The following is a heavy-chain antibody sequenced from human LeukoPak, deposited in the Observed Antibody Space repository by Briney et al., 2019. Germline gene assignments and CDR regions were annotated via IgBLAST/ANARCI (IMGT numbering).Heavy chain of an antibody. V-gene: IGHV1-18*01. CDR2: ISAYNGNT. D-gene: IGHD6-13*01. CDR1: GYTFTSYG. CDR3: ARDRGIGSSPEGAFDI. J-gene: IGHJ3*02. Sequence: ASVKVSCKASGYTFTSYGISWVRQAPGQGLEWMGWISAYNGNTNYAQKLQGRVTMTTDTSTSTAYMELRSLRSDDTAVYYCARDRGIGSSPEGAFDIWGQGTMVTVSS.